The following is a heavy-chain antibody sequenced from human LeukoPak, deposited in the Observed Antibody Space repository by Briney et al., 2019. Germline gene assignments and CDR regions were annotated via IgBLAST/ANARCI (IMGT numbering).Heavy chain of an antibody. Sequence: ASVKVSCKASGGTFSSFAISWVRQAPGQGLEWMGWINPDSGGTNYAQKFQGRVTMTRDTSISTAYMELSRLRYDDTAMYYCARDQAPRMITFGGPRRWFDPWGQGTLVTVSS. CDR1: GGTFSSFA. CDR2: INPDSGGT. V-gene: IGHV1-2*02. J-gene: IGHJ5*02. D-gene: IGHD3-16*01. CDR3: ARDQAPRMITFGGPRRWFDP.